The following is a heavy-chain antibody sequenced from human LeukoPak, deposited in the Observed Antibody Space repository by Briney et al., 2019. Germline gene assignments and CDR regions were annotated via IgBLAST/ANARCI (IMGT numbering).Heavy chain of an antibody. J-gene: IGHJ5*01. D-gene: IGHD4/OR15-4a*01. CDR2: IYYGQTI. CDR1: AASLSSSSHH. V-gene: IGHV4-39*01. CDR3: VRHDGRGGATMGAFDS. Sequence: SETLSLTCTISAASLSSSSHHWGWIRQSPGKGLEWIGSIYYGQTIYYNPSLNSRVTISVVTSKDQFTLQLNSETAADTAVYYCVRHDGRGGATMGAFDSWGQGSLVTVSS.